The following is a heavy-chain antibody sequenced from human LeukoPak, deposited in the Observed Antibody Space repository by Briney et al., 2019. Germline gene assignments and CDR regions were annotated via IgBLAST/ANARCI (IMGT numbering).Heavy chain of an antibody. J-gene: IGHJ2*01. CDR1: GFTFTSYW. D-gene: IGHD1-26*01. Sequence: PGASLKLSCIASGFTFTSYWMNWVRQAPGQGLEWMAYIKQNGSAENYVHSVKGRFTISRDNANNSVYLQLSRLRAEDTAVYYCARDLGRWEQLRDWYSDLWGRGTLVTVSS. CDR2: IKQNGSAE. V-gene: IGHV3-7*01. CDR3: ARDLGRWEQLRDWYSDL.